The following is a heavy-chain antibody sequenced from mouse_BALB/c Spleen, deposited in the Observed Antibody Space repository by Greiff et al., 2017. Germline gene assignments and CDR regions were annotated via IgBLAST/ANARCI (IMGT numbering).Heavy chain of an antibody. J-gene: IGHJ2*01. CDR2: IDPANGNT. CDR1: GFNIKDTY. Sequence: VQLQQSGAELVKPGASVKLSCTASGFNIKDTYMHWVKQRPEQGLEWIGRIDPANGNTKYDPKFQGKATITADTSSNTAYLQLSSLTSEDTAVYYCAPKLGRAAFDYWGQGTTLTVSS. V-gene: IGHV14-3*02. CDR3: APKLGRAAFDY. D-gene: IGHD4-1*01.